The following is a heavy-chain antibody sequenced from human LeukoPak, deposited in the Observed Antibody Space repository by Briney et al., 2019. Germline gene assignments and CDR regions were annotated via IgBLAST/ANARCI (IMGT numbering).Heavy chain of an antibody. D-gene: IGHD6-19*01. CDR2: ISSGSTNK. J-gene: IGHJ4*02. Sequence: GGSLRLSCAASGFTFSGYAMSWVRQAPGKGLEWVSSISSGSTNKYYTDSVEGRFPISRDNSKHTLYPHINSLRAEDTAISYRAKGKAVAGAAGPDYWGQGTLVTVSS. CDR3: AKGKAVAGAAGPDY. V-gene: IGHV3-23*01. CDR1: GFTFSGYA.